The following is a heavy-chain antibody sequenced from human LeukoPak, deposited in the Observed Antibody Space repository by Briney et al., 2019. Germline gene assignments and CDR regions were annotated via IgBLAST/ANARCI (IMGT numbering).Heavy chain of an antibody. J-gene: IGHJ3*02. CDR1: GFTFSSYS. V-gene: IGHV3-21*01. Sequence: GGSLRLSCAASGFTFSSYSMNWVRQAPGKGLEWVSSISSSSSYIYYADSVKGRFTISRDNAKNSLYLQMNSLRAEDTAVCYCARAPPDDAFDIWGQGTMVTVSS. CDR2: ISSSSSYI. CDR3: ARAPPDDAFDI.